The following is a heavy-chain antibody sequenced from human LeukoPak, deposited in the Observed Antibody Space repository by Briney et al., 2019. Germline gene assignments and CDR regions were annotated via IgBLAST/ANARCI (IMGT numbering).Heavy chain of an antibody. CDR3: ARDRGTMAPRGWFDP. CDR2: INWNGGST. J-gene: IGHJ5*02. Sequence: GGSLRLSCAAPGFTFDDYGMTWVRQAPGKGLEWVSGINWNGGSTGYADSVKGRFTISRDNAKNSLYLQMNSLRAEDTALYHCARDRGTMAPRGWFDPWGQGTLVTVSS. D-gene: IGHD3-10*01. CDR1: GFTFDDYG. V-gene: IGHV3-20*01.